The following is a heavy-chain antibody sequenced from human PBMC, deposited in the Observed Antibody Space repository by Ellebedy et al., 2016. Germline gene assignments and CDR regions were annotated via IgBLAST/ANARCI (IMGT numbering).Heavy chain of an antibody. Sequence: SETLSLTCTVSGGSISSGDYYRSWIRQHPGKGLEWIGYIYYSGSTYYNPSLTSRVTISVDTSKNQFSLKLSSVTAADTAVYYCARVGRGIKPYFDYWGQGTLVTVSS. D-gene: IGHD1-14*01. CDR3: ARVGRGIKPYFDY. V-gene: IGHV4-31*03. CDR2: IYYSGST. J-gene: IGHJ4*02. CDR1: GGSISSGDYY.